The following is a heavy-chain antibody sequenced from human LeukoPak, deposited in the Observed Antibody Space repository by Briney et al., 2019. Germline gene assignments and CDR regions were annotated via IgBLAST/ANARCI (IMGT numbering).Heavy chain of an antibody. V-gene: IGHV3-74*01. CDR3: ARGGSSSHMDV. CDR1: GFTFSSYW. CDR2: INNDGSST. D-gene: IGHD6-6*01. J-gene: IGHJ6*03. Sequence: GGSLRLSCAASGFTFSSYWMHWVRQAPGKGLVWVSRINNDGSSTSYADSVKARFTISRDNAKNTLYLQMNSLRAEDTAVYYCARGGSSSHMDVWGKGTTVTVSS.